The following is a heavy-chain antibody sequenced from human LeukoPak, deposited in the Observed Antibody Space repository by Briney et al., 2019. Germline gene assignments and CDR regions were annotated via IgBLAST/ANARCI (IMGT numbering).Heavy chain of an antibody. D-gene: IGHD3-16*02. Sequence: GEYPNTYFKGSGYRLNSYWIGWVRPMPGKGLEWMGIIYPGYSDTRYSPSFQGQVTISADKSISTAYLQWSSLYASDTAMYYCARAYVWGSYRPYYFDYWGQGTLVTVSS. J-gene: IGHJ4*02. CDR3: ARAYVWGSYRPYYFDY. CDR2: IYPGYSDT. V-gene: IGHV5-51*01. CDR1: GYRLNSYW.